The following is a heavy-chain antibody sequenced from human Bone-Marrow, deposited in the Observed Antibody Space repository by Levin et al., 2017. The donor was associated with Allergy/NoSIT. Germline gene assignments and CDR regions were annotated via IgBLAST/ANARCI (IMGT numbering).Heavy chain of an antibody. D-gene: IGHD2-15*01. J-gene: IGHJ4*02. V-gene: IGHV3-23*01. CDR2: ISGSGGTT. CDR3: AKGSYCSAGTCYSRLGY. Sequence: PGGSLRLSCAASGFTFSSDVMSWVRQAPGKGLEWVSGISGSGGTTYYADSVKGRFTISRDNSKNTLYPQMNSLRAEDTAVYYCAKGSYCSAGTCYSRLGYWGQGTLVTVSS. CDR1: GFTFSSDV.